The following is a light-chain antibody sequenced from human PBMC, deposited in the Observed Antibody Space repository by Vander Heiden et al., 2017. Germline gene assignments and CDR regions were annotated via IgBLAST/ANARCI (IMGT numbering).Light chain of an antibody. J-gene: IGLJ2*01. Sequence: NFMLTQPHSVSESPGKTVTISCTRRSGSIASNFVQWYQQRPGSSPTTVIYEDNHRPSGVPDRFSGSIDSSSNSASLTISGLKTEDEADYYCQSYDRTNVVFGGGTKLTVL. CDR3: QSYDRTNVV. CDR1: SGSIASNF. CDR2: EDN. V-gene: IGLV6-57*01.